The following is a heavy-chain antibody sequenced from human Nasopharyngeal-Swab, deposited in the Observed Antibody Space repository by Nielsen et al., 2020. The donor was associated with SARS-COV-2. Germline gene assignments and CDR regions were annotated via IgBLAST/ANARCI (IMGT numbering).Heavy chain of an antibody. D-gene: IGHD2-15*01. CDR3: ARGRGYCSGANCFSPFYYYGLDA. V-gene: IGHV4-59*01. CDR2: IHNSVST. J-gene: IGHJ6*02. Sequence: WIRQPPGKGLEWIGYIHNSVSTKYNPSVKSRVSISVETSKNQFSLTLSSVTAADTAMYYCARGRGYCSGANCFSPFYYYGLDAWGQGTTVTVSS.